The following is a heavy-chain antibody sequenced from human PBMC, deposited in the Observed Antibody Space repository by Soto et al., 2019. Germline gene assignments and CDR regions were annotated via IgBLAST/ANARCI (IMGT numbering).Heavy chain of an antibody. V-gene: IGHV3-23*01. CDR1: GFTFSSYA. CDR3: AKDQARTLRYSDWSPTSYYYYGMDV. CDR2: ISGSGGST. J-gene: IGHJ6*02. Sequence: GGSLRLSCAASGFTFSSYAMSWVRQAPGKGLEWVSAISGSGGSTYYADSVKGRFTISRDNSKNTLYLQMNSLRAEDTAVYYCAKDQARTLRYSDWSPTSYYYYGMDVWGQGTTVTVSS. D-gene: IGHD3-9*01.